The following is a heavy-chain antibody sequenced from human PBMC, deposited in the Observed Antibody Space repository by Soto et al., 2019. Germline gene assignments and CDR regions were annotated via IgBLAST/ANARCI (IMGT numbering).Heavy chain of an antibody. CDR2: ISSSSSYI. CDR1: GFTFSSYS. D-gene: IGHD5-12*01. CDR3: ARERPKGGYGGYDAFDI. Sequence: GGSLRLSCAASGFTFSSYSMNWVRQTPGKGLKWVSSISSSSSYIYYADSVTGRFTISRDNAKNSLYLKMNSLRAEDTAAYYCARERPKGGYGGYDAFDIWGQGTMVTVSS. V-gene: IGHV3-21*01. J-gene: IGHJ3*02.